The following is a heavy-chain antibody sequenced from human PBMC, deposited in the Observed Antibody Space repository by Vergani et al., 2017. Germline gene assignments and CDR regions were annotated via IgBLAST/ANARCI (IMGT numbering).Heavy chain of an antibody. Sequence: EVQLLESGGGLVQPGGSLRLSCAASGFTFSSYAMIWVRQAPGKGLEWVSAISGSGGSTYYADSVKGRFTISRDNSKNTLNLQMNSRRAEDTAVYYCAKRRVPYCGGDCYPTGFDYWGQGALVTVSS. V-gene: IGHV3-23*01. CDR3: AKRRVPYCGGDCYPTGFDY. CDR1: GFTFSSYA. D-gene: IGHD2-21*02. J-gene: IGHJ4*02. CDR2: ISGSGGST.